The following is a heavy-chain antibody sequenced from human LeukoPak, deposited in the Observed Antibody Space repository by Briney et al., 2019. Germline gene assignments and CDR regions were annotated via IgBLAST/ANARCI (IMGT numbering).Heavy chain of an antibody. V-gene: IGHV3-21*01. CDR2: ISSSSSYI. CDR3: ARAKRRRSGYYDAFDI. D-gene: IGHD3-22*01. J-gene: IGHJ3*02. Sequence: GGSLRLSCAASGFTFSSYSMNWVRQAPGKGLEWVSSISSSSSYIYYADSVKGRFTISRDNAKNSLYLQMNSLRAEDTAVYYCARAKRRRSGYYDAFDIWGQGTMVTVSS. CDR1: GFTFSSYS.